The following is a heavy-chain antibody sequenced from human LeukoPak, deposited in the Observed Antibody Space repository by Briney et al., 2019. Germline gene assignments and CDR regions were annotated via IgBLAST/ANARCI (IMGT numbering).Heavy chain of an antibody. CDR1: GFTFSSYA. CDR2: ISGSGGST. V-gene: IGHV3-23*01. Sequence: SGGSLRLSCAASGFTFSSYAMSWVRQAPGKGLEWVSAISGSGGSTYYADSVKGRFTISRDNSKNTLYLQMNSLRAEDTAVYYCAKGGIVVVPAPSMYYFDYWGQGTLVTVSS. J-gene: IGHJ4*02. D-gene: IGHD2-2*01. CDR3: AKGGIVVVPAPSMYYFDY.